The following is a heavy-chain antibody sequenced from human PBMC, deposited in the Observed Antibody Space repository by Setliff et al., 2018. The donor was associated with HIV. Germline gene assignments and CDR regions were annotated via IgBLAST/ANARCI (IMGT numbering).Heavy chain of an antibody. V-gene: IGHV4-38-2*01. CDR1: GYSISSGYY. D-gene: IGHD1-20*01. J-gene: IGHJ5*02. CDR2: IYHTGST. Sequence: SETLSLTCAVSGYSISSGYYWDWIRQPPGKGLEWIVSIYHTGSTYSNPSLKSRVTISVDSSKNQFSLKLSSVTAADTAVHYCARSDPVDNWNPTLKWFDPCGQGTLVTVSS. CDR3: ARSDPVDNWNPTLKWFDP.